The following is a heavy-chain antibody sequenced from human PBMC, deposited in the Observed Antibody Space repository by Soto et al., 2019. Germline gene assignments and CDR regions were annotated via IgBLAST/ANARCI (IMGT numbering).Heavy chain of an antibody. J-gene: IGHJ5*02. Sequence: GASVKLSCKASGYTFTSYDINWVRQATGQGLEWMGWMNPNSGNTGYAQKFQGRVTMTRNTSISTAYMELSSLRSEDTAVYYCATLRYFDWLQFDPWGQGTLVSVSS. CDR3: ATLRYFDWLQFDP. D-gene: IGHD3-9*01. V-gene: IGHV1-8*01. CDR2: MNPNSGNT. CDR1: GYTFTSYD.